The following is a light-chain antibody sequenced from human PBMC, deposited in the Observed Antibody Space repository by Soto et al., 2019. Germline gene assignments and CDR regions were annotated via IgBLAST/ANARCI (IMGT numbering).Light chain of an antibody. J-gene: IGLJ1*01. Sequence: QPVLTQPPSVSGAPGQRVTVSCTGSSPNIGAGYDVHWYQQLPGTAPKLLIFGNTNRPSGVPARFSASKSGTSASLAITGLQADDEAEYYCQTYDSSLSGYVFGTGTKLTVL. CDR3: QTYDSSLSGYV. CDR1: SPNIGAGYD. CDR2: GNT. V-gene: IGLV1-40*01.